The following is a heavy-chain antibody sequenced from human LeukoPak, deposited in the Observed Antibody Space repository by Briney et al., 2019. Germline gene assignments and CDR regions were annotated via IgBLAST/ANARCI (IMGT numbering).Heavy chain of an antibody. CDR2: ISSSSDYI. V-gene: IGHV3-21*01. J-gene: IGHJ4*02. CDR3: ARRGVITPSYFDY. CDR1: GFTFRSYT. Sequence: GGSLRLSCAASGFTFRSYTMRWVRQAPGKGLEWVSSISSSSDYIYYRDSVKGRFTISRDNAKNSMFLQMNSLRAEDTAVYYCARRGVITPSYFDYWGQGILVTVSS. D-gene: IGHD4-23*01.